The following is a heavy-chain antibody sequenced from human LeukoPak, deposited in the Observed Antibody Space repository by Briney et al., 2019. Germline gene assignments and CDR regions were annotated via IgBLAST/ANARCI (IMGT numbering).Heavy chain of an antibody. Sequence: PGGSLRLSCAASGFIVSSNYMSWVRQAPGKGLEWVSIIYSGGSTYYADSVKGKFTISRDNSKNTLYLQMNSLSAEDTAVYHCARGHDSRGSLPYYFDYWGQGTLVTVSS. J-gene: IGHJ4*02. CDR1: GFIVSSNY. D-gene: IGHD3-22*01. V-gene: IGHV3-66*01. CDR3: ARGHDSRGSLPYYFDY. CDR2: IYSGGST.